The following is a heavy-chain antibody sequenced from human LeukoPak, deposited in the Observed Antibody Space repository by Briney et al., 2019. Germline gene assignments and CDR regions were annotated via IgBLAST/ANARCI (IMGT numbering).Heavy chain of an antibody. CDR1: GGSISSGGYS. V-gene: IGHV4-30-2*01. J-gene: IGHJ4*02. CDR2: IYHSGST. Sequence: SQTLSLTCAVSGGSISSGGYSWSWLRQPPGKGLEWVGYIYHSGSTYYNPSLKSRVTISVDRSKNQFSLKLSSVTAADTAVYYCARARWDGGNWRAFDYWGQGTLVTVSS. D-gene: IGHD4-23*01. CDR3: ARARWDGGNWRAFDY.